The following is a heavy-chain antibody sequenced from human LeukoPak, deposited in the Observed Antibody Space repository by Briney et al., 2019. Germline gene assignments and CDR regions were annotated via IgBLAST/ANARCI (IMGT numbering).Heavy chain of an antibody. D-gene: IGHD3-22*01. CDR3: ARQGRDSCYFYPQFDS. CDR2: MYYTGST. V-gene: IGHV4-59*08. J-gene: IGHJ4*02. CDR1: GGPISSSY. Sequence: PSETLSLTCTVSGGPISSSYWSWIRQPPGKGLEWIGYMYYTGSTHQNPSLKSRVTISVDTPKNQFSLRLSSVTAADTAVYYCARQGRDSCYFYPQFDSWGQGTLVTVPS.